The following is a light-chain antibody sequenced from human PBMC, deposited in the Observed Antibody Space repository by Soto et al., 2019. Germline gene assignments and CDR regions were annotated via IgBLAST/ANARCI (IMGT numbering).Light chain of an antibody. CDR2: EVT. CDR3: SSYTNINTRACV. V-gene: IGLV2-14*01. CDR1: SGDIGSYNR. Sequence: QSALTQPASVSGSPGQSITISCTGTSGDIGSYNRVSWYQQHPGKAPNLIIYEVTDRPSGVSNRFSGSKSGNTASLTISGRQAEDEAEYYCSSYTNINTRACVFGTGTKVTVL. J-gene: IGLJ1*01.